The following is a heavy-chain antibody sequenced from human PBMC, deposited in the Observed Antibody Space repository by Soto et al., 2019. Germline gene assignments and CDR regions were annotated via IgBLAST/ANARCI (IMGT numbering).Heavy chain of an antibody. CDR1: GFTFSSYA. CDR2: ISDSGNST. D-gene: IGHD3-22*01. CDR3: ARDGYYYDSSGAFDI. J-gene: IGHJ3*02. Sequence: GGSLRLSCAASGFTFSSYAMSWVRQAPGKGLEWVSTISDSGNSTYSADSVKGRFTISRDNSKNTLYLQMNSLRAEDTAVYYCARDGYYYDSSGAFDIWGQGTMVTVSS. V-gene: IGHV3-23*01.